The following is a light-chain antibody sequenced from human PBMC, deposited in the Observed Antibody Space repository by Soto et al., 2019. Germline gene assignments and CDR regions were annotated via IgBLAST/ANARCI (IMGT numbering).Light chain of an antibody. CDR1: QRIRSN. V-gene: IGKV1-39*01. CDR3: QQSHNIPLT. Sequence: DIQLTQSPSSLSASVGERVTITCRASQRIRSNLNWYQQKPGKAPRLLIYAASSLQSGVPSRFSGSESWTDFTLTISSLQREDFATYYCQQSHNIPLTFGGGTTVESK. J-gene: IGKJ4*01. CDR2: AAS.